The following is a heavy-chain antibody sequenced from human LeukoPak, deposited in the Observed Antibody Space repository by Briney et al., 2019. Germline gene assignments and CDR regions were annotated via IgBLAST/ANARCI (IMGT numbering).Heavy chain of an antibody. CDR2: IRSKAYGGTT. D-gene: IGHD2-15*01. CDR3: TRGYCSGGSCYFCYDY. V-gene: IGHV3-49*04. J-gene: IGHJ4*02. Sequence: GGSLRLSCAASGFTFSSYAMSWVRQAPGKGLEWVGFIRSKAYGGTTEYAASVKGRFTISRDDSKSIAYLQMNSLKTEDTAVYYCTRGYCSGGSCYFCYDYWGQGTLVTVSS. CDR1: GFTFSSYA.